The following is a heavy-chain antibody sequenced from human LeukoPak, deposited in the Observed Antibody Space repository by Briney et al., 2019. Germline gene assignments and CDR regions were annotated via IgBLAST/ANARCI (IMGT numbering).Heavy chain of an antibody. CDR1: GFTFTTYY. CDR2: INQDGGTQ. D-gene: IGHD1-1*01. Sequence: GGSLRLSXAASGFTFTTYYMTWVRQAPGKGLEWVANINQDGGTQYYVDSVKGRFTISRDNAINSVFLQMNSLRAEDTAVYYCARENWSLDNWGQRTLVTVSS. V-gene: IGHV3-7*01. J-gene: IGHJ4*02. CDR3: ARENWSLDN.